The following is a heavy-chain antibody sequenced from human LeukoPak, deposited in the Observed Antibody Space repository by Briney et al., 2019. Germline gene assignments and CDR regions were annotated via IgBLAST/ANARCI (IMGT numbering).Heavy chain of an antibody. D-gene: IGHD5-18*01. CDR3: AREVDTAMVTGFDP. CDR2: IIPIFGTA. V-gene: IGHV1-69*01. J-gene: IGHJ5*02. Sequence: SVKVSCKASGGTFSSYAISWVRQAPGQGLEWMGGIIPIFGTANYAQKFQGRVTITADESTSTAYMDLSSLRSEDTAVYYCAREVDTAMVTGFDPWGQGTLVTVSS. CDR1: GGTFSSYA.